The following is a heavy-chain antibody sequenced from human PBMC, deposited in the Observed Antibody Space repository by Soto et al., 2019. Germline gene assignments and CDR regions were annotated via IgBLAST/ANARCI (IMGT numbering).Heavy chain of an antibody. V-gene: IGHV4-59*01. J-gene: IGHJ6*03. CDR2: IYYSGST. D-gene: IGHD2-15*01. Sequence: QVQLQESGPGLVKPSETLSLTCTVSGGSISSYYWSWIRQPPGKGLEWIGYIYYSGSTNYNPSLKSRVTISVDTSKNQFSLKLSSVTAADTAVYYCARGLGGGSCYSWACNYYYYYMDVWGKGTTVTVSS. CDR3: ARGLGGGSCYSWACNYYYYYMDV. CDR1: GGSISSYY.